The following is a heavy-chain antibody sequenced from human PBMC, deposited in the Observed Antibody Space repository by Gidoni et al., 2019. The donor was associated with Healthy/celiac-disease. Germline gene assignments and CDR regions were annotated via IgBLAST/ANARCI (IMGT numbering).Heavy chain of an antibody. D-gene: IGHD6-19*01. CDR3: AREGGGIAVAPWAFDI. Sequence: QVQLVQSVAEVKKPGASVNVSCYASGYTFTSYGISWVRQAPGQGLEWMGWISAYSGDTNYAQKIQGKVTMTTDTSTSTAYMELRSLRSDDTAVYYCAREGGGIAVAPWAFDIWGQGTMVTVSS. V-gene: IGHV1-18*01. CDR1: GYTFTSYG. J-gene: IGHJ3*02. CDR2: ISAYSGDT.